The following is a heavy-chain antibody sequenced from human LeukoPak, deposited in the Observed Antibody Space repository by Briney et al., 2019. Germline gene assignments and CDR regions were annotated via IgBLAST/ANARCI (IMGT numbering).Heavy chain of an antibody. CDR3: ASGSTLIGYGMDV. CDR1: GASVRSSYYY. D-gene: IGHD6-25*01. J-gene: IGHJ6*02. V-gene: IGHV4-30-4*01. CDR2: IYYSGTT. Sequence: PSQTLSLTCTVSGASVRSSYYYWSWIRQPPGKGLEWIGYIYYSGTTSYNPSLKSRVTISIDTSKNQFSLKLSSVTVADTAVYFCASGSTLIGYGMDVWGQGTTVTVSS.